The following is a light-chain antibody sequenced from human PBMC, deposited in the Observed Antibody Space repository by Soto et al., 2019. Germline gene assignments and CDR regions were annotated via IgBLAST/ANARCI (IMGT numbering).Light chain of an antibody. J-gene: IGLJ2*01. CDR1: SSNIGAGYD. Sequence: QSVLTQPPSVSGAPGQRITISCTGSSSNIGAGYDVHWYQQLPGTAPKLLIYGNSNRPSGVPDRFSGSKSGTSASLAITGLQAEDEADYYCQSYDSSLSGPSFCGGTKLTVL. V-gene: IGLV1-40*01. CDR2: GNS. CDR3: QSYDSSLSGPS.